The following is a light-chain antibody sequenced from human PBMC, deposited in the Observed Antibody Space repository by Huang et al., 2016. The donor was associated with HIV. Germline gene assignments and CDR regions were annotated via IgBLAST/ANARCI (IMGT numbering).Light chain of an antibody. J-gene: IGKJ2*01. CDR3: QQHSNWPL. CDR1: QSVSSY. V-gene: IGKV3-11*01. Sequence: ELVLTQSPATLSLSPGQRATLSCRASQSVSSYLAWYQQKPGQAPRLIIYDTSKRATGVPARFIGSGSGTDFTLTINRLEPEDFAVYYCQQHSNWPLLGQGTKLEI. CDR2: DTS.